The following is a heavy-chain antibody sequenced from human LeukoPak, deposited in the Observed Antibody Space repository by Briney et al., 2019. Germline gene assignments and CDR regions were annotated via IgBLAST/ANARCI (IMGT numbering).Heavy chain of an antibody. CDR3: ARGSPLLVGATPSDY. J-gene: IGHJ4*02. Sequence: APVKDSSKASGYTFTRDGISWVRQAPGQGLEWMGWISAYNGNKNYAQKLQGRVTMTTDTSTSTAYMELRSLRSDDTAVYYCARGSPLLVGATPSDYWGQGTLVTVSS. CDR1: GYTFTRDG. CDR2: ISAYNGNK. V-gene: IGHV1-18*01. D-gene: IGHD1-26*01.